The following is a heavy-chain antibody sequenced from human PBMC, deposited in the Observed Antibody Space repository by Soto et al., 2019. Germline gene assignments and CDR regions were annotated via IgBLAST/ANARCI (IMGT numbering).Heavy chain of an antibody. J-gene: IGHJ4*02. CDR3: TRSTNWNYEYYFDY. D-gene: IGHD1-7*01. CDR1: GSSITNYYW. Sequence: TLSLTCCVSGSSITNYYWTLIRQPPGKALEFLALIDWEEEKFSSPSLRTRLTVSKDTSKSQVVLTLTNVDPVDTATYYCTRSTNWNYEYYFDYWGQGTLVTVS. V-gene: IGHV2-70*01. CDR2: IDWEEEK.